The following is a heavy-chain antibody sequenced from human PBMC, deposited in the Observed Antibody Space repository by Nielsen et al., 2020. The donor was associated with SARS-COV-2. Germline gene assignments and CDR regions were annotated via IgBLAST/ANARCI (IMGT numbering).Heavy chain of an antibody. CDR1: GFTLRSYA. V-gene: IGHV3-30*18. CDR2: ISFDGRKK. D-gene: IGHD4-17*01. CDR3: AKRYTDYGGLDV. Sequence: GESLKISCAASGFTLRSYAMSWVRQAPGKGLDWVAVISFDGRKKYFADSVKGRFTISRDNSQNTLYLQMNSLRPEDTAVYYCAKRYTDYGGLDVWGQGTTVSVFS. J-gene: IGHJ6*02.